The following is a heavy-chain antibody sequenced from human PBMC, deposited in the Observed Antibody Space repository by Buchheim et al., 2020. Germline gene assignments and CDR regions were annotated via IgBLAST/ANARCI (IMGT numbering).Heavy chain of an antibody. CDR1: GGSINTSSYY. CDR3: ARLPHYYGMDV. D-gene: IGHD2-15*01. CDR2: IYYSGNS. Sequence: QLQLQESGPGLVKPSETLSLTCTVFGGSINTSSYYWGWIRQPPGKGLEWIGRIYYSGNSYYNPSLKSRVTMSVDTYKQQFALKLHSVTAADTAVYFCARLPHYYGMDVWGQGTT. J-gene: IGHJ6*02. V-gene: IGHV4-39*07.